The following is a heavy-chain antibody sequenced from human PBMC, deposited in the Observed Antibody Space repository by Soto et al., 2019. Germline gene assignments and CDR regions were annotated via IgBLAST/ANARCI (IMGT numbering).Heavy chain of an antibody. V-gene: IGHV3-23*01. CDR1: GFTFSSYA. CDR3: ARITMVRGVISYGGMDV. Sequence: GGSMRLSCAASGFTFSSYAMSWVRQAPGKGLEWVSAISGSGGSTYYADSVKGRFTISRDNSKNTLYLQMNSLRAEDTAVYYCARITMVRGVISYGGMDVWGQGTTVTVSS. D-gene: IGHD3-10*01. J-gene: IGHJ6*02. CDR2: ISGSGGST.